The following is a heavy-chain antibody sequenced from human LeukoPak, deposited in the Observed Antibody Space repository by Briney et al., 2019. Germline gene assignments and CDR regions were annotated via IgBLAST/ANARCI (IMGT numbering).Heavy chain of an antibody. Sequence: SETLSLTCTVSGGSITGFYWSWFRQTAGQGLQWIGRIYSSGNTNYNPSLKGRVTMSVDTSKNQFSLNMTSVTAADTAVYCCARDGTGSHYWGQGTLVTVSS. CDR3: ARDGTGSHY. D-gene: IGHD1/OR15-1a*01. CDR2: IYSSGNT. CDR1: GGSITGFY. J-gene: IGHJ4*02. V-gene: IGHV4-4*07.